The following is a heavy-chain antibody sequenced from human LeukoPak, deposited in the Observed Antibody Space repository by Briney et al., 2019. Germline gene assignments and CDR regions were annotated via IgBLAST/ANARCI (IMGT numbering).Heavy chain of an antibody. CDR1: GGSFSGYY. J-gene: IGHJ3*02. CDR3: ARRRCSSTSYYTKGAFDI. CDR2: INHSGST. D-gene: IGHD2-2*02. Sequence: SETLSLTCAVYGGSFSGYYWSWIRQPPGKGLEWIGEINHSGSTNYNPSLKSRVTISVDTSKNQFSLKLSSVTAADTAVYYCARRRCSSTSYYTKGAFDIWGQGTMVTVSS. V-gene: IGHV4-34*01.